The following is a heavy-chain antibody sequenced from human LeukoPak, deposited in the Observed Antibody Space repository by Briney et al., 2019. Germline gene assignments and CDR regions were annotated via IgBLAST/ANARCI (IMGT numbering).Heavy chain of an antibody. CDR2: TYYRSKRYT. J-gene: IGHJ4*02. V-gene: IGHV6-1*01. D-gene: IGHD6-6*01. Sequence: SQTLSLTCAISGDSVSSNSAAWNWIRQSPSRGLEWLGRTYYRSKRYTGYAGSVKSRITINPDTSKSQFSLQLNSVTPEDTAVYYCARGAARRLDYWGQGTLVTVSS. CDR3: ARGAARRLDY. CDR1: GDSVSSNSAA.